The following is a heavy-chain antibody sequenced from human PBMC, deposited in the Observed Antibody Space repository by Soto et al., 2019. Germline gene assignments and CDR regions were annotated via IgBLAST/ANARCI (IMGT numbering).Heavy chain of an antibody. CDR1: DGSFSGYY. Sequence: SETLSLTYGVYDGSFSGYYGSWIRQPPGKGLEWIGEINHSGSTNYNPSLKSRVTISVDTSKNQFSLKLSSVTAADTAVYYCARQGIAAAGTTRAYYYYGMDVWGQGTTVTVSS. CDR2: INHSGST. CDR3: ARQGIAAAGTTRAYYYYGMDV. D-gene: IGHD6-13*01. V-gene: IGHV4-34*01. J-gene: IGHJ6*02.